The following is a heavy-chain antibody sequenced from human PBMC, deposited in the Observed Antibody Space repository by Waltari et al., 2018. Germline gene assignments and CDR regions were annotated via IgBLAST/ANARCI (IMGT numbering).Heavy chain of an antibody. D-gene: IGHD3-22*01. Sequence: EVQLVESGGGLVQPGGFLSRSGVAAVFPFRSYGMRGVCLAPGKGPEWVANIKKDGSEEYYVDSVRGRFTISRDNAKNSLYLQMNSLRPEDTAVYYCARDQWFAFDIWGQGTMVTVSS. CDR1: VFPFRSYG. CDR3: ARDQWFAFDI. V-gene: IGHV3-7*01. J-gene: IGHJ3*02. CDR2: IKKDGSEE.